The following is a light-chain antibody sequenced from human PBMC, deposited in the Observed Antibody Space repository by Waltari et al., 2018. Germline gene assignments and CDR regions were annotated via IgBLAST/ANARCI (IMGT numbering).Light chain of an antibody. CDR2: GVS. Sequence: QSALTQPASVSGSPGQSITISCTGTSSDVGGYNFVSWYQQHPGKPPKLMIYGVSTRPSGVSSRFSGSKSGNTASLTISGLQAEDEADYYCNSYTSSYTYVFGTGTKVTVL. CDR3: NSYTSSYTYV. V-gene: IGLV2-14*03. J-gene: IGLJ1*01. CDR1: SSDVGGYNF.